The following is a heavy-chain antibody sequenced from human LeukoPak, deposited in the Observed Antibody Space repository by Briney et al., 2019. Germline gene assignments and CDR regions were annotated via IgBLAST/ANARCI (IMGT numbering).Heavy chain of an antibody. D-gene: IGHD2-15*01. CDR2: ISYRGST. Sequence: AQTLSLTCTVSGGSISNSGGFYWSWIRQHPGDGLEWIGFISYRGSTYYNPSLKSRVSMSVDTSRSQFSLRLTSVTDEDTAVYYCARISQSSGGFYYWGQGTLVTVSS. CDR3: ARISQSSGGFYY. J-gene: IGHJ4*02. V-gene: IGHV4-31*02. CDR1: GGSISNSGGFY.